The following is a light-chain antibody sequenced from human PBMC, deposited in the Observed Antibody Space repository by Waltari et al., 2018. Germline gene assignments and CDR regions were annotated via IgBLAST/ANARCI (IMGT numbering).Light chain of an antibody. CDR2: DVS. CDR1: NSDVGGYNY. Sequence: QSALTQPASVSGSPGQSITISCTGSNSDVGGYNYVSWYQQPPGKAPKVLIYDVSNRPSGVSNRFSGSKSGNTASLIISGLQAEDEADYYCGSYRSSSAGYVFGTGTKVTVL. CDR3: GSYRSSSAGYV. V-gene: IGLV2-14*01. J-gene: IGLJ1*01.